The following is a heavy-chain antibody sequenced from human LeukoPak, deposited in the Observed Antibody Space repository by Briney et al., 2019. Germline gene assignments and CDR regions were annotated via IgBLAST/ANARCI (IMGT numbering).Heavy chain of an antibody. D-gene: IGHD3-10*01. CDR2: IYHSGST. V-gene: IGHV4-38-2*02. J-gene: IGHJ4*02. CDR1: GYSISSGYY. Sequence: PSETLSLTCTVSGYSISSGYYWGWIRQPPGKGLEWIGSIYHSGSTCYNPSLKSRVTISVDTSKNQFSLKLSSVTAADTAVYYCARDRAITMVRGVIIGGGSSIDYWGQGTLVTVSS. CDR3: ARDRAITMVRGVIIGGGSSIDY.